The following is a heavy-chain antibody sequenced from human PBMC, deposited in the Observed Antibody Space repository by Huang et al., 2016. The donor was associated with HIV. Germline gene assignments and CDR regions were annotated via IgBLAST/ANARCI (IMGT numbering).Heavy chain of an antibody. CDR2: INHNGKI. Sequence: QVQLKQWGAGLLKPSETLSLTCAVYGGAFRGSSWTWIRQFPEKGLEWIGDINHNGKIMYNPSLSALVTSSTVTSKNHFSLHLTSVTAADTALYYCARGFNYYASDNLGVYYFDSWGLGTLVTVSP. CDR1: GGAFRGSS. V-gene: IGHV4-34*02. CDR3: ARGFNYYASDNLGVYYFDS. D-gene: IGHD3-10*01. J-gene: IGHJ4*02.